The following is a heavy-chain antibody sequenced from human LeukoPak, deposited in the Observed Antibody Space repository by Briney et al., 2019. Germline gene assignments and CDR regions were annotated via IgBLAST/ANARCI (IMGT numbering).Heavy chain of an antibody. V-gene: IGHV3-23*01. Sequence: GGSLRLSCAASGFTFNTYTMSWVRQAPGQGLEWVSASIYNGDTYYADSVEGRFIISRDNSKSTLYLQMNSLRVEDTAVYYCVKDQWDYWGQGTLVTVSS. D-gene: IGHD6-19*01. J-gene: IGHJ4*02. CDR1: GFTFNTYT. CDR3: VKDQWDY. CDR2: SIYNGDT.